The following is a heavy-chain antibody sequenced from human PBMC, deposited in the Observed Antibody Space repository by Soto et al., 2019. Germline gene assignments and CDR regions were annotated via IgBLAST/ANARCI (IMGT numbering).Heavy chain of an antibody. J-gene: IGHJ4*02. CDR1: GGSISNCY. V-gene: IGHV4-59*01. D-gene: IGHD2-8*01. CDR3: ARAPMVLSRSYFDS. CDR2: ISYSGNT. Sequence: PSETLSLTCTVSGGSISNCYWSLVRQPPGKGLEGIGYISYSGNTNYNPSLKSRVSISVDTSKNQLSLNLTSVTAADTAVYYCARAPMVLSRSYFDSWGQGTTVTVSS.